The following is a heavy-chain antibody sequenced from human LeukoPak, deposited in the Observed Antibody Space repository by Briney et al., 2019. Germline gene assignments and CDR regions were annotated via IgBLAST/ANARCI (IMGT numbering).Heavy chain of an antibody. V-gene: IGHV3-21*01. D-gene: IGHD4-17*01. CDR1: GFTFSSYS. J-gene: IGHJ4*02. Sequence: PGGSLRLSCAASGFTFSSYSMNWVRQAPGKGLEWVSSISSSSYIYYADSVKGRFTISRGNAKNSLYLQMNSLRAEDTAVYYCARVSHTVTTFDYWGQGTLVTVSS. CDR3: ARVSHTVTTFDY. CDR2: ISSSSYI.